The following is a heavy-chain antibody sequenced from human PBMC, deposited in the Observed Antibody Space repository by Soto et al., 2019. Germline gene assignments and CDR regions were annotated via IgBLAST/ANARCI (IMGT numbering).Heavy chain of an antibody. CDR2: VNQDGGGR. D-gene: IGHD6-19*01. Sequence: EVQLVESGGGLVQPGGSLRLSCVASGFTFSSSFMGWVRQAPGRGLEWVANVNQDGGGRYYVDSVRGRFSISRDNAENSVYLQMNSLRGEDTAVYYCARYFRGSGRYFFDFWGQGTLVTVS. CDR1: GFTFSSSF. J-gene: IGHJ4*02. CDR3: ARYFRGSGRYFFDF. V-gene: IGHV3-7*03.